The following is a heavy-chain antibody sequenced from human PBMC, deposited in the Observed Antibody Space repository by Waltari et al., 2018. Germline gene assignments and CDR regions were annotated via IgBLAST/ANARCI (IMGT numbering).Heavy chain of an antibody. Sequence: QVQLVESGGGVVQPGRSLRLSCAASGFIFSSYGMHWVRQAPAKGLAGVAVIWDDGSNKYYADSVKGRFTISRDNSKNTLYLQMNSLRAEDTAVYYCARHPLGYSSSLLYAFDIWGQGTMVTVSS. J-gene: IGHJ3*02. V-gene: IGHV3-33*01. CDR3: ARHPLGYSSSLLYAFDI. CDR2: IWDDGSNK. CDR1: GFIFSSYG. D-gene: IGHD6-13*01.